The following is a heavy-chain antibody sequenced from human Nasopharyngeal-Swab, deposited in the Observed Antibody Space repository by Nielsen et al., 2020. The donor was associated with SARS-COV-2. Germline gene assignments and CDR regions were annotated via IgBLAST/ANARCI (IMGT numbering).Heavy chain of an antibody. V-gene: IGHV3-23*01. J-gene: IGHJ4*02. D-gene: IGHD6-19*01. CDR3: AKGGGWLYYFDF. CDR2: LSGSGANT. Sequence: GESLKISCAASGFTFDNFAMSWVRQAPGKGLEWVSSLSGSGANTYYADSVKGRFTISRDNSKNTLYLLMNSLRAEDTAMYYCAKGGGWLYYFDFWGQGTLVTVSS. CDR1: GFTFDNFA.